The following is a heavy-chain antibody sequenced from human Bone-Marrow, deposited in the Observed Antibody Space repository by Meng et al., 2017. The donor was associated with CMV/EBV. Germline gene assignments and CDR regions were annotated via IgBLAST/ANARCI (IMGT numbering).Heavy chain of an antibody. CDR1: GYTFTGYY. V-gene: IGHV1-2*02. CDR3: ARAGVRFLEWLLLPNYGMDV. J-gene: IGHJ6*02. CDR2: INPNSGGT. Sequence: ASVKVSCKASGYTFTGYYMHWVRQAPGQGLEWMGWINPNSGGTNYAQKFQGRVTMTRDTSISTAYMELSRLRSGDTAVYYCARAGVRFLEWLLLPNYGMDVWGQGTTVTVSS. D-gene: IGHD3-3*01.